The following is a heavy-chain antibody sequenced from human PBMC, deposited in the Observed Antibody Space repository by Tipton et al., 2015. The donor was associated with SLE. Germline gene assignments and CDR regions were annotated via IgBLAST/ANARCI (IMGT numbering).Heavy chain of an antibody. CDR2: INSDGTRT. Sequence: SLRLSCASSGFTFKSYWMHWVRQVPGRGLVWLSRINSDGTRTDYADSVKGRCTISRDNAKNFLYLQLSSLTADDSAVYYCARGRPYCTGDCFSGWFDPWGQGTQVTVSS. V-gene: IGHV3-74*01. CDR3: ARGRPYCTGDCFSGWFDP. D-gene: IGHD2-21*01. CDR1: GFTFKSYW. J-gene: IGHJ5*02.